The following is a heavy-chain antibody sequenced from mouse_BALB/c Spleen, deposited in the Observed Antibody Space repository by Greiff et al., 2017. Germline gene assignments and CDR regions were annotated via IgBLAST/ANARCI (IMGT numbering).Heavy chain of an antibody. CDR3: ARGGYYGSSSNYFDY. CDR2: ISSGGST. D-gene: IGHD1-1*01. CDR1: GFTFSSYA. J-gene: IGHJ2*01. V-gene: IGHV5-6-5*01. Sequence: VQLKESGGGLVKPGGSLKLSCAASGFTFSSYAMSWVRQTPEKRLEWVASISSGGSTYYPDSVKGRFTISRDNARNILYLQMSSLRSEDTAMYYCARGGYYGSSSNYFDYWGQGTTLTVSS.